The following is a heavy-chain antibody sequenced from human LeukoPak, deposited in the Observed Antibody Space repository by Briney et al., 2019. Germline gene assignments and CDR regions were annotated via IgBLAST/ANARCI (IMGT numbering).Heavy chain of an antibody. V-gene: IGHV3-21*01. CDR1: GFTFSSYS. Sequence: GGSLRLSCAASGFTFSSYSMNWVRQAPGKGLEWVSSISSSSGYIYYADSVKGRFTISRDNAKNSLYLQMNSLRAEDTAVYYCARIPNNWNDVTFYYMAVWGKGTTVTVSS. CDR3: ARIPNNWNDVTFYYMAV. D-gene: IGHD1-20*01. J-gene: IGHJ6*03. CDR2: ISSSSGYI.